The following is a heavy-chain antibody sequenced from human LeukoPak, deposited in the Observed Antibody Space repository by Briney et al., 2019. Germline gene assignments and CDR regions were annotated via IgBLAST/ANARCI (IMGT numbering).Heavy chain of an antibody. CDR2: IWYDGNNK. CDR3: AKDWGYTTMVSYYFDY. V-gene: IGHV3-33*06. Sequence: PGRSLRLSCAASGFTFSGYGMHWVRRAPDKGLEWVAVIWYDGNNKYYADSVKGRFTISRDNSKNTLYLQMNSLRAEGTAVYYCAKDWGYTTMVSYYFDYWGQGALVTVSS. J-gene: IGHJ4*02. D-gene: IGHD5-18*01. CDR1: GFTFSGYG.